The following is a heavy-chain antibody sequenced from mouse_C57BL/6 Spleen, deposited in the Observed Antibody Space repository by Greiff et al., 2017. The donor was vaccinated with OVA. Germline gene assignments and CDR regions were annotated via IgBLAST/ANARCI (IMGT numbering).Heavy chain of an antibody. V-gene: IGHV1-39*01. CDR3: AREDYYGSSGAMDY. J-gene: IGHJ4*01. Sequence: LVESGPELVKPGASVKISCKASGYSFTDYNMNWVKQSNGKSLEWIGVINPNYGTTSYNQKFKGKATLTVDQSSSTAYMQLNSLTSEDSAVYYCAREDYYGSSGAMDYWGQGTSVTVSS. CDR2: INPNYGTT. CDR1: GYSFTDYN. D-gene: IGHD1-1*01.